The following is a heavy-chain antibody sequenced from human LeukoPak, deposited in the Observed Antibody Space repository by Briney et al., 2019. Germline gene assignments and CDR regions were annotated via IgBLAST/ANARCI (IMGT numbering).Heavy chain of an antibody. V-gene: IGHV4-59*01. CDR2: IYYSGST. Sequence: SETLSLTCTVSGGSISSYYWSWIRQPPGKGLEWIGGIYYSGSTSYNPSLKSRVTISVDTSKNQFSLKLSSVTAADTAVYYCARVPYVLLWFGELSFSGMDVWGKGTSVTVST. CDR1: GGSISSYY. CDR3: ARVPYVLLWFGELSFSGMDV. D-gene: IGHD3-10*01. J-gene: IGHJ6*04.